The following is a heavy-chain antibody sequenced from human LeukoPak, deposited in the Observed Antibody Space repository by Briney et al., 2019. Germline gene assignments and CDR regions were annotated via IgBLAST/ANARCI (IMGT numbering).Heavy chain of an antibody. J-gene: IGHJ4*02. D-gene: IGHD4-11*01. CDR1: GFTFDDYA. CDR2: ISWNSGSI. Sequence: GGSLRLSCAASGFTFDDYAMHWVRQAPGKGLEWVSGISWNSGSIGYADSVKGRFTISRDNAKNSLYLQMNSLRAEDMALHYCVTVTTRGGFGYWGQGTLVTVSS. V-gene: IGHV3-9*03. CDR3: VTVTTRGGFGY.